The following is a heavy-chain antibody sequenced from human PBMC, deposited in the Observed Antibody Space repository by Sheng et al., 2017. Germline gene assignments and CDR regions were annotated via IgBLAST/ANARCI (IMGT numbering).Heavy chain of an antibody. V-gene: IGHV1-69*08. Sequence: QVQLVQSGAEVKKPGSSVKVSCKASGGTFSSYTISWVRQAPGQGLEWMGRIIPILGIANYAQKFQGRVTITADKSTSTAYMELSSLRSEDTAVYYCAREGDSSGSPFDYWGQGTLVTVSS. CDR1: GGTFSSYT. CDR3: AREGDSSGSPFDY. CDR2: IIPILGIA. D-gene: IGHD3-22*01. J-gene: IGHJ4*02.